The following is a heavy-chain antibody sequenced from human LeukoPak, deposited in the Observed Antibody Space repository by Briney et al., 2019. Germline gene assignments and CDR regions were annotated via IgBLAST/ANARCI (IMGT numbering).Heavy chain of an antibody. CDR1: GGSISHYY. Sequence: SETLSLTCTVSGGSISHYYWSWIRQPPGKGLEWIAYIYYSGSSYYNPSLKSRVTTSVDTSKNQLSLKLSSVTAADTAVYYCARGGYEARSYYFDYWGQGILVTVSS. CDR3: ARGGYEARSYYFDY. D-gene: IGHD5-12*01. J-gene: IGHJ4*02. V-gene: IGHV4-59*01. CDR2: IYYSGSS.